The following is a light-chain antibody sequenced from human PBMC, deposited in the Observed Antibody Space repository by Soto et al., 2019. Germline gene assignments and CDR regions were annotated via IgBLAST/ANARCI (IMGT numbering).Light chain of an antibody. V-gene: IGLV7-46*01. CDR2: DAN. J-gene: IGLJ3*02. CDR1: TGTVTSGHY. Sequence: QTVVTQEPSLTVSPGGTVTLTCGSSTGTVTSGHYPYWFQQRPGQAPKTLIYDANNKYPWTPARFSGSLFGGKAALTLSGAQPEDEAEYYCLLQYSEIRVFGGGTKVTVL. CDR3: LLQYSEIRV.